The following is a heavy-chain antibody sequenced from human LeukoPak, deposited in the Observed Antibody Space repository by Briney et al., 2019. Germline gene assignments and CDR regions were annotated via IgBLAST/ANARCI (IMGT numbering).Heavy chain of an antibody. CDR3: ARELGDTGDY. J-gene: IGHJ4*02. CDR2: IKQDGSEK. CDR1: GFTFSRYW. V-gene: IGHV3-7*01. D-gene: IGHD2-8*02. Sequence: GGSLRLSCAASGFTFSRYWMSWVRQAPGKGLEWVANIKQDGSEKYYVDSVKGRFTISRDNAKNSLYLQMNSLRAEDTAVYYCARELGDTGDYWGQGTLVTVSS.